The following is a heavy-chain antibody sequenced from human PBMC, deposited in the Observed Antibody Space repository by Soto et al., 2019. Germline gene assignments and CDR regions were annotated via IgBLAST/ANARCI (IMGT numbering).Heavy chain of an antibody. CDR1: RFTFSDYY. V-gene: IGHV3-11*01. J-gene: IGHJ4*02. CDR2: ISGSGGST. CDR3: ARAPYGGNSAWGIDY. Sequence: PGGSLRLSCAASRFTFSDYYMSWIRQAPGKGPECVSYISGSGGSTYYADSVKGRFSISRDNAKNSLYLQMNSLRAEDTAVYYCARAPYGGNSAWGIDYWGQGTLVTVSS. D-gene: IGHD4-17*01.